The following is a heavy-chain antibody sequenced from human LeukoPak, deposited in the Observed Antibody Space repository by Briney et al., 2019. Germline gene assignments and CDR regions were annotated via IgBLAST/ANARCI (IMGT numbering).Heavy chain of an antibody. CDR1: SGSSSSFY. D-gene: IGHD2-21*02. Sequence: PSETLSLNCSVSSGSSSSFYWSWIRQPPGQGLEWIGNIYYSGSTNYNPSLKSRVTISVDTSKNQFSLKLSSVTAADTAVYYCARDGGLAYCGGDCYRHWYFDLWGRGTLVTVSS. J-gene: IGHJ2*01. CDR3: ARDGGLAYCGGDCYRHWYFDL. V-gene: IGHV4-59*01. CDR2: IYYSGST.